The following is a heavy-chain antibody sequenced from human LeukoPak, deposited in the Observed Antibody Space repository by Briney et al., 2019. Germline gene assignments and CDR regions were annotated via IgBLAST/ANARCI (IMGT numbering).Heavy chain of an antibody. CDR3: AAGLRYFDWLSPAFDY. D-gene: IGHD3-9*01. J-gene: IGHJ4*02. Sequence: SETLSLTCTVSGGSISSRNYYWSWIRQPAGKELEWIGRIWPDGGTGGAPTYKPSLRSRVTISVDTSKNQFSLKLSSVTAADTAVYYCAAGLRYFDWLSPAFDYWGQGTLVTVSS. V-gene: IGHV4-61*02. CDR2: IWPDGGT. CDR1: GGSISSRNYY.